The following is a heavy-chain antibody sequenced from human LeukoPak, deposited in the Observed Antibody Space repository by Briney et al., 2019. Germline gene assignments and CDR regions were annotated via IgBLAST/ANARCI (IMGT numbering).Heavy chain of an antibody. Sequence: GGSLRLSCAASGFTFSSYGMHWVRQAPGKGQEWVAVISYDGSNKYYADSVKGRFTISRDNSKNTLYLQMNSLRAEDTAVYYCAKFVDESDYVSFDYWGQGTLVTVSS. J-gene: IGHJ4*02. CDR2: ISYDGSNK. D-gene: IGHD4-17*01. CDR3: AKFVDESDYVSFDY. CDR1: GFTFSSYG. V-gene: IGHV3-30*18.